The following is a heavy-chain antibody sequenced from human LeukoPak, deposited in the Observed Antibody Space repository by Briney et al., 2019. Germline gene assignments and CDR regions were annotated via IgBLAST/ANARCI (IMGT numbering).Heavy chain of an antibody. CDR2: IWYDGSNK. CDR1: GLTFSNYG. V-gene: IGHV3-33*03. Sequence: GRSLRLSCAASGLTFSNYGMHWVRQAPGKGLEWVAVIWYDGSNKYYADSVKGRFTISRDNAKNTLYLQMNSRRAEETALYYCARQNRDFYYWGQGTLVTVSS. J-gene: IGHJ4*02. CDR3: ARQNRDFYY. D-gene: IGHD1-14*01.